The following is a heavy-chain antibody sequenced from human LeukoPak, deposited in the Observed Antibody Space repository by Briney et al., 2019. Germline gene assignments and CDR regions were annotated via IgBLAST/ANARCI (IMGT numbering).Heavy chain of an antibody. Sequence: SETLSLTCTVSGGSISSYYWSWIRQPPGKGLEWIGYIYTSGSTNYNPSLKSRVTISVDTSKNQFSLKLSSVTAADTAVYYCARDITMIVVVITGGDAFDIWGQGTMVTVSS. J-gene: IGHJ3*02. CDR2: IYTSGST. V-gene: IGHV4-4*08. CDR3: ARDITMIVVVITGGDAFDI. D-gene: IGHD3-22*01. CDR1: GGSISSYY.